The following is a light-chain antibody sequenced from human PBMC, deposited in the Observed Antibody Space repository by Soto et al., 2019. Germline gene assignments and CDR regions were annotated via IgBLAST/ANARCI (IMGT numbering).Light chain of an antibody. CDR1: SSNIGSHT. J-gene: IGLJ7*01. Sequence: QSVLTQAPSASGTPGQGVSISCSGSSSNIGSHTVNWYQRLPGTAPRLLIFGYNQRPLGVPDRFSGAKSGTSASLAISGLQSEDEAEYYCAAWDDSLNGPVFGGGTQLTVL. CDR3: AAWDDSLNGPV. V-gene: IGLV1-44*01. CDR2: GYN.